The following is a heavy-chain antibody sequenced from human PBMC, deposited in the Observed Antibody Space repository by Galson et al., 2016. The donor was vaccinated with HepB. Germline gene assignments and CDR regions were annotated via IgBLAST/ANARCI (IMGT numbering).Heavy chain of an antibody. CDR2: ITDDGNT. CDR3: GSVALG. J-gene: IGHJ4*02. V-gene: IGHV3-74*01. CDR1: GFTFTDYW. D-gene: IGHD7-27*01. Sequence: SLRLSCAASGFTFTDYWMHWVRQVPGKGLVWVSRITDDGNTAYADSVRGRFTISSDNAKSTLYLRMNSLRAEDTAVYYCGSVALGWGQGTLVTVSS.